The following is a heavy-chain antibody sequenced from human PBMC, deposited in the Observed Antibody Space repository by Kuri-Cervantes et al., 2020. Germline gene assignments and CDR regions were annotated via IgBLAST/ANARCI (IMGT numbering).Heavy chain of an antibody. Sequence: ASVKVSCKASGYTFTSYAMNWVRQAPGQRLEWMGWINGGNGNTEYSQKFQGRVTITRDTSATTAYMELSSPRSEDTAVYYCARERGIAVAGTTTHLFYWGQGTLVTVSS. CDR3: ARERGIAVAGTTTHLFY. J-gene: IGHJ4*02. CDR2: INGGNGNT. V-gene: IGHV1-3*01. D-gene: IGHD6-19*01. CDR1: GYTFTSYA.